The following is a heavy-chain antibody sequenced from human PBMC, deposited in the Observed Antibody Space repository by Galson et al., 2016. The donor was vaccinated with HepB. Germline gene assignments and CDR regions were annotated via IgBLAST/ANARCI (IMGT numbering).Heavy chain of an antibody. CDR1: GLTFNKFG. Sequence: SLRLSCAASGLTFNKFGLSWVRQTPGKGLAWVASISGATTSAYYADSVKGRFTISRDNSNNTLFLQMHSLTAEDTAVYYCVKDRRFYGSGRDPFDSWGQGTLVTVST. D-gene: IGHD3-10*01. CDR3: VKDRRFYGSGRDPFDS. J-gene: IGHJ4*02. V-gene: IGHV3-23*01. CDR2: ISGATTSA.